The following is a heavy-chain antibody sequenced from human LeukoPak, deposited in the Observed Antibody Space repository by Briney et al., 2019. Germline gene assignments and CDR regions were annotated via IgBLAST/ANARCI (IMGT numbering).Heavy chain of an antibody. V-gene: IGHV1-69*04. CDR2: IIPILGIA. CDR3: ARGVDGGNSDWFDP. CDR1: GGTFSSYA. D-gene: IGHD4-23*01. Sequence: SVTVSCKASGGTFSSYAISWVRQAPGQGLEWMGRIIPILGIANYAQKFQGRVTITADKSTSTAYMELSSLRSEDTAVYYCARGVDGGNSDWFDPWGQGTLVTVSS. J-gene: IGHJ5*02.